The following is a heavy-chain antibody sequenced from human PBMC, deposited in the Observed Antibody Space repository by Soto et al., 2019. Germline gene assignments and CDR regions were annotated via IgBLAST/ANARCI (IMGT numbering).Heavy chain of an antibody. CDR3: ARLLAGYYYYYMDV. V-gene: IGHV4-39*01. J-gene: IGHJ6*03. CDR2: IYYSGST. CDR1: GGSISSSSYY. Sequence: SETLSLTCTVSGGSISSSSYYWGWIRQPPGKGLEWIGSIYYSGSTYYNPSLKSRVTISVDTSKNQFSLKPSSVTAADTAVYYCARLLAGYYYYYMDVWGKGTTVTVSS.